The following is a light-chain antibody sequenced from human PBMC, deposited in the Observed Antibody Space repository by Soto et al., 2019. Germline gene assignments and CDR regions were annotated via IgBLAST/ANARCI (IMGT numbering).Light chain of an antibody. Sequence: QSVLTQPASVSGSPGQSIIITCTGTSSDVGGYKYVSWYQQHPGKAPKLLIYVVSNRPSGVSNRFSGSKSGNTASLTISGLQAEDEADYYCSSYTTTSTYVFGTGTKLTVL. J-gene: IGLJ1*01. CDR1: SSDVGGYKY. CDR2: VVS. V-gene: IGLV2-14*01. CDR3: SSYTTTSTYV.